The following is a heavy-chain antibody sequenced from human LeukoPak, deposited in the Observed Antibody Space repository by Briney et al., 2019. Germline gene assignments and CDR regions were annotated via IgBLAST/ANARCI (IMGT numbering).Heavy chain of an antibody. Sequence: SETLSLTCTVSGGSISSYYWSWIRQPPGKGLEWIGYIYYSGSTDYNPSLKSRVTISVDTSKNQFSLKLSSVTAADTAVYYCARHLRAYYDYVWGSYRYTGFDYWGQGTLDTVSS. J-gene: IGHJ4*02. CDR3: ARHLRAYYDYVWGSYRYTGFDY. CDR2: IYYSGST. D-gene: IGHD3-16*02. V-gene: IGHV4-59*08. CDR1: GGSISSYY.